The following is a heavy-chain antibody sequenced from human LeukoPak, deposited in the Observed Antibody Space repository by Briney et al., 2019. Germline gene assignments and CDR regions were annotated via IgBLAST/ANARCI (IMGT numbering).Heavy chain of an antibody. V-gene: IGHV1-69*13. CDR1: GGTFSSYA. CDR3: AREYHDSSGYSGFDY. J-gene: IGHJ4*02. D-gene: IGHD3-22*01. Sequence: ASVKVSCKASGGTFSSYAISWVRQAPGQGLEWMGGIIPIFGTANYAQKFQGRVTITADESTSTAYMELSSLRSEDTAVYYCAREYHDSSGYSGFDYWGQGTLVTVSS. CDR2: IIPIFGTA.